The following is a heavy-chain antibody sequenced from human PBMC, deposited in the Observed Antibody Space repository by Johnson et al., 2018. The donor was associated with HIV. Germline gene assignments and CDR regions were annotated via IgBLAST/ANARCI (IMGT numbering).Heavy chain of an antibody. J-gene: IGHJ3*02. V-gene: IGHV3-23*04. D-gene: IGHD6-6*01. CDR2: IRRSGGSK. CDR3: ASIASRRVSAFDI. CDR1: GFTFSSYA. Sequence: EVQVVESGGGLVQPGGSLRLSCAASGFTFSSYAMSWVRQAPGKGLEWVADIRRSGGSKYYADSVKGRFTISRDNSNNTQYLQMKSLSAEYTAVYYCASIASRRVSAFDIWGQGTMVTVSS.